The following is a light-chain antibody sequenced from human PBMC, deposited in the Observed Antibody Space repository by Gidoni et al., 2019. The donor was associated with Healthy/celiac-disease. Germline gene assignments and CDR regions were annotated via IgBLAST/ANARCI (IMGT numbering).Light chain of an antibody. J-gene: IGKJ1*01. CDR1: QTIGTF. CDR3: QQSYTFPWT. CDR2: SAS. Sequence: DIQMTQSPSSLSASVGDRVTITCRASQTIGTFLDWYQQKPGSAPKFLIQSASRMQGGAPARFSGSGSGTEFTFIISSLQPEDFATYYCQQSYTFPWTFGPXTKVDIK. V-gene: IGKV1-39*01.